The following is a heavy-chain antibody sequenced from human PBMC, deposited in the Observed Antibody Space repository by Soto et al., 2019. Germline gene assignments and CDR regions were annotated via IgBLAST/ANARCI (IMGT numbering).Heavy chain of an antibody. J-gene: IGHJ4*02. Sequence: SQTLSLTCTVSGGSISSYYWSWIRQPPGKGLEWIGYIYYSGSTNYNPSLKSRVTISVDTSKNQFSLKLSSVTAADTAVYYRAGRYGSCFDYWGQGALVTVSS. D-gene: IGHD5-18*01. CDR3: AGRYGSCFDY. CDR2: IYYSGST. V-gene: IGHV4-59*08. CDR1: GGSISSYY.